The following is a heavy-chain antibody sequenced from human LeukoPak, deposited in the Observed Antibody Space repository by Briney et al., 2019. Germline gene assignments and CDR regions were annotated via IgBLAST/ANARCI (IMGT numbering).Heavy chain of an antibody. J-gene: IGHJ4*02. Sequence: GGSLRLSCAASGFTFSSYSMNWVRQAPGKGLEWVSYISSSSSTIYYADSVKGRFTISRDNAKNSLYLQMNSLRAEDTAVYYCARGRAARLLIFDYWGQGTLVTVSS. D-gene: IGHD6-6*01. V-gene: IGHV3-48*01. CDR3: ARGRAARLLIFDY. CDR1: GFTFSSYS. CDR2: ISSSSSTI.